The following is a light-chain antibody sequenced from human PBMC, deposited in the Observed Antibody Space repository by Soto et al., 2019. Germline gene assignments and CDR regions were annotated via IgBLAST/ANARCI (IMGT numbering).Light chain of an antibody. J-gene: IGKJ5*01. V-gene: IGKV1-33*01. Sequence: DIQITHSPSSLSASVVDRVTITFQASQDISNYLNWYQQKPGKAPKLLIYDASNLETGVPSRFSGSGSGTDFTFTISSLQPEDIATYYCQKYGNLPPDFGQGTRLEIK. CDR2: DAS. CDR1: QDISNY. CDR3: QKYGNLPPD.